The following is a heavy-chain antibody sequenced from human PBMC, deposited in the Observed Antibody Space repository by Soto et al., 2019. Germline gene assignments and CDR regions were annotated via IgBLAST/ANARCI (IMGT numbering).Heavy chain of an antibody. CDR3: ARAGGLGAVAVDY. Sequence: SETLSLTCAVYGGSFSGYSWSWIRQPPGKGLEWIGYIYHSGSTYYNPSLKSRVTISVDRSKNQFSLKLSSVTAADTAVYYCARAGGLGAVAVDYWGQGTLVTVSS. D-gene: IGHD6-19*01. V-gene: IGHV4-30-2*01. CDR2: IYHSGST. J-gene: IGHJ4*02. CDR1: GGSFSGYS.